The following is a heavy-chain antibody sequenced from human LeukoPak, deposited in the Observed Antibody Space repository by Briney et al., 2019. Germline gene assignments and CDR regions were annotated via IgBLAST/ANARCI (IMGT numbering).Heavy chain of an antibody. CDR3: ARDLLGDTPGI. CDR2: IKEDGSAQ. Sequence: GGSLRLSCAASGVTFNSYWMSWVRQAPGKGLEWVANIKEDGSAQYYVDSVKGRFTISRDNSKNTLYLQMNGLRAEDTAVYYCARDLLGDTPGIWGQGTMVTVSS. J-gene: IGHJ3*02. V-gene: IGHV3-7*01. D-gene: IGHD2-21*02. CDR1: GVTFNSYW.